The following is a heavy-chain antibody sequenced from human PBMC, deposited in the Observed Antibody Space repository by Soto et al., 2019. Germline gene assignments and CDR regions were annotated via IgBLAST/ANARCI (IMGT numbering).Heavy chain of an antibody. CDR3: AKARGWLKDNFEN. V-gene: IGHV3-9*01. CDR2: INWNSGFK. Sequence: PGGSLRLSCAASGFTFDDYAMHWVRQAPGKGLEWVSGINWNSGFKGYGDSVKGRFTISRDNAKNSLYLQMNSLRPEDRALYYCAKARGWLKDNFENWGQGTQVTVSS. CDR1: GFTFDDYA. J-gene: IGHJ4*02. D-gene: IGHD6-19*01.